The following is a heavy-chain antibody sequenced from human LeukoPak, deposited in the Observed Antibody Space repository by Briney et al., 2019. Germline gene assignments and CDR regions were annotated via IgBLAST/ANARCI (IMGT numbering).Heavy chain of an antibody. CDR2: IIPILGIA. D-gene: IGHD3-22*01. V-gene: IGHV1-69*04. CDR3: ARDDISDSSGYYLLLDY. Sequence: SVKVSCKASGGTFSSYAISWVRQAPGQGLEWMGRIIPILGIANYAQKFQGRVAMTRDTSTSTVYMELSSLRSEDTAVYYCARDDISDSSGYYLLLDYWGQGTLVTVSS. CDR1: GGTFSSYA. J-gene: IGHJ4*02.